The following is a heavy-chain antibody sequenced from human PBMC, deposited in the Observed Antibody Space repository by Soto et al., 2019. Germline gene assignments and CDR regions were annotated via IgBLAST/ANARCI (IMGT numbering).Heavy chain of an antibody. Sequence: SETLSLTCTVSGGSISSGGYYWSWIRQHPGKGLEWIGYIYYSGSTYYNLSLKSRVTISVDTSKNQFPLKLSSVTAADTAVYYCARDRASSSDFDPWGQGTLVTVSS. D-gene: IGHD6-6*01. V-gene: IGHV4-31*03. J-gene: IGHJ5*02. CDR1: GGSISSGGYY. CDR2: IYYSGST. CDR3: ARDRASSSDFDP.